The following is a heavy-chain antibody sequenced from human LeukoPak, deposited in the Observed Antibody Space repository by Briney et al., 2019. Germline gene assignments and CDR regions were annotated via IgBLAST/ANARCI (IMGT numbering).Heavy chain of an antibody. Sequence: GRSLRLSCAASGFTFSSYGMHWVRQAPGMGLEWVAVIWYDGSNKYYADSVKGRFTISRDNSKNTLYLQMSSLRAGDTAVYYCAKMSSSGAGYFDYWGQGTLVTVSS. CDR3: AKMSSSGAGYFDY. J-gene: IGHJ4*02. V-gene: IGHV3-33*06. D-gene: IGHD6-6*01. CDR1: GFTFSSYG. CDR2: IWYDGSNK.